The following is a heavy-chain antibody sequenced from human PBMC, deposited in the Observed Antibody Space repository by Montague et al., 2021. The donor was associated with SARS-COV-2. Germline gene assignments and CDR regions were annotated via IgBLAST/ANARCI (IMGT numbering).Heavy chain of an antibody. V-gene: IGHV4-39*01. D-gene: IGHD4-23*01. CDR1: GGSISSRSCY. J-gene: IGHJ3*02. CDR3: ARLRGDYGGTYDTLDI. CDR2: ICDSSST. Sequence: SETLSLTCTVYGGSISSRSCYWGWLRQPPGQGLEWIGSICDSSSTYSTPSLQGRVTIYVDTAKNQFSLKLSSVTAADTAVCYCARLRGDYGGTYDTLDIWGQGTMVTVSS.